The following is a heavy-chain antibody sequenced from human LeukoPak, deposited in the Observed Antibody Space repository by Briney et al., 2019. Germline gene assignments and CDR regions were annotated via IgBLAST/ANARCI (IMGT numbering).Heavy chain of an antibody. J-gene: IGHJ4*02. D-gene: IGHD3-3*01. V-gene: IGHV4-59*08. CDR1: GGSISSYY. CDR3: ARQYPEWLLPTAFDY. CDR2: IYYSGST. Sequence: SETLSLTCTVSGGSISSYYWSWIRQPPGKGLEWIGYIYYSGSTYYNPSLKNRVTISVDTSKNQFSLKLSSVTAADTAVYYCARQYPEWLLPTAFDYWGQGTLVTVSS.